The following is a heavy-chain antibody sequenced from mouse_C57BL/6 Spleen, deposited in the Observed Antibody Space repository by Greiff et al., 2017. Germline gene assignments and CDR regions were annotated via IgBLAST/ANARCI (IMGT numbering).Heavy chain of an antibody. V-gene: IGHV1-82*01. CDR1: GYAFSSSW. J-gene: IGHJ4*01. D-gene: IGHD1-1*01. Sequence: QVQLQQSGPELVKPGASVKISCKASGYAFSSSWMNWVKQRPGKGLEWIGRIYPGDGDTNYNGKFKGKATLTADKSSSTAYMQLSSLTSEDSAVYFCARSRTGTVIYYYAMDDWGQGTSVTVSS. CDR2: IYPGDGDT. CDR3: ARSRTGTVIYYYAMDD.